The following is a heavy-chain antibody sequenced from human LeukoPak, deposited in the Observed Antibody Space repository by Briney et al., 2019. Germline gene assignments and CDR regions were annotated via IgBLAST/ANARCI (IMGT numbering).Heavy chain of an antibody. CDR3: AREQGGAVAEQAFDI. CDR1: GGSISSSSYY. Sequence: SETLSLTCTVSGGSISSSSYYWGWIRQPPGKGLEWIGSIYYSGSTYYNPSLKSRVTISVDTSKNQFSLKLSSVTAADTAVYYCAREQGGAVAEQAFDIWGQGTMVTVSS. CDR2: IYYSGST. J-gene: IGHJ3*02. V-gene: IGHV4-39*07. D-gene: IGHD6-19*01.